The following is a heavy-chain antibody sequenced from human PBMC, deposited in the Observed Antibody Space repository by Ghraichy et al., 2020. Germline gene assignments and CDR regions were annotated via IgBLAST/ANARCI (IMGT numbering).Heavy chain of an antibody. J-gene: IGHJ3*01. D-gene: IGHD6-19*01. CDR3: ASCSAWDKDGFDV. Sequence: RGSLRLSCAASGFNVRSTYMIWVRQAPGKGLEWVSVFYSGGTTRYADSGKGRFTIARDNSKNTLGLQLNSLRGDDTAGYYCASCSAWDKDGFDVWGQGAMGTVSS. CDR1: GFNVRSTY. V-gene: IGHV3-53*01. CDR2: FYSGGTT.